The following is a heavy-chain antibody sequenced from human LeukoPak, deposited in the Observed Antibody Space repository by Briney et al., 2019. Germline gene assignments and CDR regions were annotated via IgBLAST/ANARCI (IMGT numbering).Heavy chain of an antibody. CDR1: GFTFSSNW. J-gene: IGHJ4*02. V-gene: IGHV3-7*01. CDR2: INADGSVK. Sequence: TRGSLRLSCAAFGFTFSSNWMSWVRQAPGKGLEWVATINADGSVKHYVDSVKGRFTISRDNAKNSLSLQMDTLRAEDTAVYYCAKSLGTGAPYDYWGQGTLVTVSS. D-gene: IGHD1-1*01. CDR3: AKSLGTGAPYDY.